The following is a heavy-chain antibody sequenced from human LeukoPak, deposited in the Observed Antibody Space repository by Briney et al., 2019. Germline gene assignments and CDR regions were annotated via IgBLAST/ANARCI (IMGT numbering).Heavy chain of an antibody. V-gene: IGHV1-3*01. CDR3: ARDTLLWFGNKGGVFDY. D-gene: IGHD3-10*01. CDR2: INAGNGNT. J-gene: IGHJ4*02. Sequence: ASVTVSCKASGYTFTSYAMHWVRQAPGQRLEWMGWINAGNGNTKYSQKFQGRVTITRDTSASTAYMELSSLRSEDTAVYYCARDTLLWFGNKGGVFDYWGQGTLVTVSS. CDR1: GYTFTSYA.